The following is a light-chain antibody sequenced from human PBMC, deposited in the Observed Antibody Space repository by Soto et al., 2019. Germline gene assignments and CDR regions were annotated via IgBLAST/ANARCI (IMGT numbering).Light chain of an antibody. CDR1: SSDVGGYNY. V-gene: IGLV2-14*01. CDR3: SSYTSSSTIIV. Sequence: QSVLTQPASVSGSPGQSITISCTGTSSDVGGYNYVSWYQQHPGKAPKLMIYDVSKRPSGVSNRFSGSKSGNTASLTISGLRAEDEADYYCSSYTSSSTIIVFGTGTKLTVL. CDR2: DVS. J-gene: IGLJ1*01.